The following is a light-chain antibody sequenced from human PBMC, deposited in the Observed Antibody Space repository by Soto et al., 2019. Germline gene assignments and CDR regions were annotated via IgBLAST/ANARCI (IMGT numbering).Light chain of an antibody. J-gene: IGLJ2*01. Sequence: QSALTQPASVSGSPGQSITISCTGSSSDVGGYNYVSWYQQHPGKAPKLMIYEVSNRPSGVSNRFSGSKSGKTASLTISGLQAEDEAEYYCSSYRSSTTLAFGGGTKVTVL. CDR2: EVS. CDR1: SSDVGGYNY. CDR3: SSYRSSTTLA. V-gene: IGLV2-14*01.